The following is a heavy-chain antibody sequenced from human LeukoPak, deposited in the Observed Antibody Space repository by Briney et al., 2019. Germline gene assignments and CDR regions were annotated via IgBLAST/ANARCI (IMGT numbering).Heavy chain of an antibody. V-gene: IGHV4-39*01. CDR3: ARQQYPIWFGVDY. CDR2: IFYSGST. D-gene: IGHD3-10*01. J-gene: IGHJ4*02. Sequence: KPSETLSLTCTVSGASINSISYYWGWIRQPPGKGLESIGSIFYSGSTYYNPSLKSRVSISVDTSKDQSSLKLTSVTAADTALYYCARQQYPIWFGVDYWGQGILVTVSS. CDR1: GASINSISYY.